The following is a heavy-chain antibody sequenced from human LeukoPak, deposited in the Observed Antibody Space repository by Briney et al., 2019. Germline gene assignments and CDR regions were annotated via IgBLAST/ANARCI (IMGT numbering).Heavy chain of an antibody. V-gene: IGHV3-23*01. J-gene: IGHJ4*02. CDR3: AKASSSSWPYYFDY. D-gene: IGHD6-13*01. Sequence: GGSLRLSCAASGFTFSSYDMAWVRQAPGKGLEWVSAISGSGGSTYYADPMKGRFTISRDSSKDTLYLQMNSLTAEDTAVYYCAKASSSSWPYYFDYWGQGTLVTVSS. CDR2: ISGSGGST. CDR1: GFTFSSYD.